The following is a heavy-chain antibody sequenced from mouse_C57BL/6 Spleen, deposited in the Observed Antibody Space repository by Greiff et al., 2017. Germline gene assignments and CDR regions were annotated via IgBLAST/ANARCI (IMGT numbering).Heavy chain of an antibody. D-gene: IGHD4-1*01. CDR2: INPNNGGT. CDR3: ARSWDDY. Sequence: EVQLQQSGPELVKPGASVKISCTASGFKFTDDYMNWVKQSHGKSLEWIGDINPNNGGTNYDQKFKGMATLTVDKSSSTAYMELRSLTSEDSAVYYCARSWDDYWGQGTTLTVSS. CDR1: GFKFTDDY. J-gene: IGHJ2*01. V-gene: IGHV1-26*01.